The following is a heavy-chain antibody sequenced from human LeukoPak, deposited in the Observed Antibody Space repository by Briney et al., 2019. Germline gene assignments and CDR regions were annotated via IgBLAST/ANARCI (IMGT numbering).Heavy chain of an antibody. Sequence: GGSLRLSCAASGFTVSSNYMSWVRQAPGKGLEWVSVIYSGGSTYYADSVKGRFTISRDNSKNTLYLQMNSLRAEDTAVYYGAREGYGGNSGRDYWGQGTLVTVSS. CDR3: AREGYGGNSGRDY. CDR2: IYSGGST. CDR1: GFTVSSNY. J-gene: IGHJ4*02. V-gene: IGHV3-53*01. D-gene: IGHD4-23*01.